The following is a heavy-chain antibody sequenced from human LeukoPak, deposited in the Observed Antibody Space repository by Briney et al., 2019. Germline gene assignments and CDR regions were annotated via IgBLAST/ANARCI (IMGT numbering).Heavy chain of an antibody. CDR2: INPNSGGT. V-gene: IGHV1-2*02. D-gene: IGHD5-18*01. CDR1: GYTFTGYY. CDR3: ARARFYSYGLYYFDY. J-gene: IGHJ4*01. Sequence: ASVKVSCKASGYTFTGYYMHWVRQAPGQGLEWMGWINPNSGGTNYAQKFQGRVTMTRDTSISTAYMELSRLRSGDTAVYYCARARFYSYGLYYFDYWGQGTLVTVSS.